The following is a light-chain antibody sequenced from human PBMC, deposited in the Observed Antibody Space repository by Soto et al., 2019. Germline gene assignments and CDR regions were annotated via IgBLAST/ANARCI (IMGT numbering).Light chain of an antibody. V-gene: IGKV1-27*01. J-gene: IGKJ5*01. CDR2: SAS. Sequence: DIQMTQSPSSLSASVGDRVTITCRASQDISVYLAWYQQKPGKVPKLLIYSASTLQSGVPSRFSRSGSGTDFTLTISSLQPEDVATYYCQKFNTAPLTCGQGTRLEIK. CDR3: QKFNTAPLT. CDR1: QDISVY.